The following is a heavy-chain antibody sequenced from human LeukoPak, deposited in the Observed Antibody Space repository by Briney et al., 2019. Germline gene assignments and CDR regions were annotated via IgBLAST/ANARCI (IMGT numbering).Heavy chain of an antibody. J-gene: IGHJ4*02. CDR1: GYSFTAYW. CDR3: ARHPTSSVFNF. V-gene: IGHV5-51*01. CDR2: IYPGDSDT. D-gene: IGHD2-2*01. Sequence: GESLKISFKGAGYSFTAYWIAWVRQLPGKGLEWLGSIYPGDSDTTYSPSFQGQVTMSADKSISTAYLQWNSLKASDTAVYYCARHPTSSVFNFWGQGTLVTVSS.